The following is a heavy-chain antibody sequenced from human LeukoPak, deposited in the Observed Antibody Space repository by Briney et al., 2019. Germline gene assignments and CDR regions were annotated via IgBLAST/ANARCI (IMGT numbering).Heavy chain of an antibody. V-gene: IGHV4-39*07. CDR3: ARHQYELLNYYFDY. J-gene: IGHJ4*02. CDR2: IYYSGST. CDR1: GGSISSSSYY. Sequence: PSETLSLTCTVSGGSISSSSYYWGWIRQPPGKGLEWIGSIYYSGSTYYNPSLKSRVTISVDTSKNQFSLKLSSVTAADTAVYYCARHQYELLNYYFDYWGQGTLVTVSS. D-gene: IGHD2-15*01.